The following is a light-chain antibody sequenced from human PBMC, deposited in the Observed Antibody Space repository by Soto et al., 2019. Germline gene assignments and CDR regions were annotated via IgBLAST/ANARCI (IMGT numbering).Light chain of an antibody. CDR1: SSDVGGYNS. V-gene: IGLV2-14*01. Sequence: QPVLTQSASVSGSPGQSITISCTGTSSDVGGYNSVSWYQQHPGKAPKLMIYEVSSRPSGVSNRFSGSKSGNTASLTISGLQAEDGADYYCSSYTSSDTVLFGGGTKLTVL. CDR2: EVS. J-gene: IGLJ3*02. CDR3: SSYTSSDTVL.